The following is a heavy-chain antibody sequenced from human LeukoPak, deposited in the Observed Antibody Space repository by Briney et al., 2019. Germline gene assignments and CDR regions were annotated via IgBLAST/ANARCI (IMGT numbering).Heavy chain of an antibody. V-gene: IGHV5-51*01. Sequence: GESLKISCKGSGYSFTSYWIGWVRQMPGKGLEWMGIIYPGDSDTRYSPSFQGQVTISADKSISTAYLQWSSLKASDTAMYYCATPTHYYDSSGHNYYGMDVWGQGTTVTVSS. CDR2: IYPGDSDT. J-gene: IGHJ6*02. CDR3: ATPTHYYDSSGHNYYGMDV. D-gene: IGHD3-22*01. CDR1: GYSFTSYW.